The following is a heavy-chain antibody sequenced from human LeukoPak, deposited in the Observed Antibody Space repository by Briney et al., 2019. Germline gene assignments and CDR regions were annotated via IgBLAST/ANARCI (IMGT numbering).Heavy chain of an antibody. V-gene: IGHV3-23*01. Sequence: GGSLRLSCAASGFTFSSYAMSWVRQAPGKGLEWVSAISGSGGSTYYADSVKSRFTISRDNSKNTLYLQMNSLRAEDTAVYYCAKEGYYDILTGYQAYYFDYRGQGTLVTVSS. CDR1: GFTFSSYA. J-gene: IGHJ4*02. D-gene: IGHD3-9*01. CDR2: ISGSGGST. CDR3: AKEGYYDILTGYQAYYFDY.